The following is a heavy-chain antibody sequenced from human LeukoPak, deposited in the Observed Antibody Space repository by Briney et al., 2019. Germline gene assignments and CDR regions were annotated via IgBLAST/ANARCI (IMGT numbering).Heavy chain of an antibody. V-gene: IGHV3-33*06. CDR3: AKDGRAYYDFWNGYTYYYYYMNV. CDR2: IWYDASNK. CDR1: GFTFSNSA. D-gene: IGHD3-3*01. J-gene: IGHJ6*03. Sequence: GGSLRLSCAASGFTFSNSAMHWVRQAPGKGLEWVALIWYDASNKFYADSVKGRFSISRDNSKNTLFLQMDSLRAEDTAVYFCAKDGRAYYDFWNGYTYYYYYMNVWGRGTTVTVSS.